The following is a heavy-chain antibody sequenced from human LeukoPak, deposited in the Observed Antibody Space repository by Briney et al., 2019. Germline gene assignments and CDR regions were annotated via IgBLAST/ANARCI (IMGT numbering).Heavy chain of an antibody. J-gene: IGHJ4*02. CDR3: ARDQALYFSYGDF. D-gene: IGHD2/OR15-2a*01. V-gene: IGHV3-33*01. CDR2: IFYDGSKK. CDR1: GFTFSNYG. Sequence: GGSLRLSCAASGFTFSNYGMHWVRQAPGKGLEWLAAIFYDGSKKYYADTVKGRFTISRDNSKNTLYLRVDSLTAEDTAVYYCARDQALYFSYGDFWGQGTLVTVS.